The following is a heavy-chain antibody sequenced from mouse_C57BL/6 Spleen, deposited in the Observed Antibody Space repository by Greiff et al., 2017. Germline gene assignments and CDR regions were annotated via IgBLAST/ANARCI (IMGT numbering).Heavy chain of an antibody. Sequence: QVQLQQSGAELVRPGTSVKVSCKASGYAFTNYLIEWVKQRPGQGLEWIGVINPGSGGTNYNEKFKGKATLTADKSSSTAYMQLSSLTCEDSAVYVCARLYGNDYAMDYWGQGTSVTVSS. CDR3: ARLYGNDYAMDY. CDR1: GYAFTNYL. V-gene: IGHV1-54*01. CDR2: INPGSGGT. D-gene: IGHD2-1*01. J-gene: IGHJ4*01.